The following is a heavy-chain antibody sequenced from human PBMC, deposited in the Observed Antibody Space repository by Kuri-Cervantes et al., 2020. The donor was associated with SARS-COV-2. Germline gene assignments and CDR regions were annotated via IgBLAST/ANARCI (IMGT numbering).Heavy chain of an antibody. Sequence: ESLKISCTVSGGSISSYYWSWIRQPPGQGLEWLGYIYYSGSTKYNPSLESRVTISLDTSRNQFSLKLSSVTAADTAVYYCARESCSSTSCYRWFDPWGQGTLVTVSS. CDR1: GGSISSYY. D-gene: IGHD2-2*01. V-gene: IGHV4-59*01. CDR2: IYYSGST. CDR3: ARESCSSTSCYRWFDP. J-gene: IGHJ5*02.